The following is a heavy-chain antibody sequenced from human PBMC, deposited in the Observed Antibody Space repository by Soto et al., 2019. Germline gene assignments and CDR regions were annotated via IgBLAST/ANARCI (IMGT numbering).Heavy chain of an antibody. CDR1: GGSFSGYY. V-gene: IGHV4-34*01. Sequence: SETLSLTCAVYGGSFSGYYWSWIRQPPGKGLECIGEINHSGSTNYNPSLKSRVTISVDTSKNQFSLKLSSVTAADTAVYYCARGDYDYVWGSYRYRKIYYFDYWGQGTLVTVS. J-gene: IGHJ4*02. D-gene: IGHD3-16*02. CDR2: INHSGST. CDR3: ARGDYDYVWGSYRYRKIYYFDY.